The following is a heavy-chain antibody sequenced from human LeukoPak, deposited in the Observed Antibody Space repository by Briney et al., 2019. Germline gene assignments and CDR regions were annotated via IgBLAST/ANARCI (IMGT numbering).Heavy chain of an antibody. Sequence: GGSLRLSCAASGFTFRSYWMSWVRQAPGKGLEWVANINQDGSEKYYVDSVKGRFTISRDNTKNSLYLQMKSLRGEDTAVYYCARGGGDGWYFDLWGRGTLVTVSS. CDR3: ARGGGDGWYFDL. D-gene: IGHD2-21*01. CDR2: INQDGSEK. J-gene: IGHJ2*01. V-gene: IGHV3-7*05. CDR1: GFTFRSYW.